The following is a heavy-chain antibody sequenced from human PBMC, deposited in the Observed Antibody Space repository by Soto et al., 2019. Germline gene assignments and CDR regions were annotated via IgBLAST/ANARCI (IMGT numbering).Heavy chain of an antibody. V-gene: IGHV1-18*01. J-gene: IGHJ4*02. CDR3: ARANGLYYDFWSGYKFFDY. CDR1: GYTFTSYG. Sequence: ASVKVSCKASGYTFTSYGISWVRQAPGQGLEWMGWISAHNGNTNYAQKLQGRVTMTTDTSTSTAYMELRSLRSDDTAVYYCARANGLYYDFWSGYKFFDYWGQGTLVTVSS. CDR2: ISAHNGNT. D-gene: IGHD3-3*01.